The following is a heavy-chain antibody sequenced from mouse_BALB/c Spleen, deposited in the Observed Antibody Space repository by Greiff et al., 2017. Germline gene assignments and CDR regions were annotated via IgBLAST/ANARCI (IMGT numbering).Heavy chain of an antibody. V-gene: IGHV2-4-1*01. CDR3: ARNCYGSSYSYWYFDV. D-gene: IGHD1-1*01. CDR2: IWSGGST. J-gene: IGHJ1*01. CDR1: GFSFTSYG. Sequence: QVQLQQSGPGLVQPSQSLSITCTVSGFSFTSYGVHWVRQSPGKGLEWLGVIWSGGSTDYNAAFISRLSISKDNSKSQVFFKMNSLQADDTAIYYCARNCYGSSYSYWYFDVWGAGTTVTVSS.